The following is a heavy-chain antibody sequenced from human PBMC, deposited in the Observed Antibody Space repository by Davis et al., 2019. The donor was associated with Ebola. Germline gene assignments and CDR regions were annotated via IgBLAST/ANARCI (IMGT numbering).Heavy chain of an antibody. V-gene: IGHV4-4*07. Sequence: PSETLSLTCTVSGGSISSYYWSWIRQPAGKGLEWIGRIYTSGSTNYNPSLKSRVTMSVDTSKNQFSLKLSSVTAADTAVYYCARVGGTGNSNLEAFDYWGQGTLVTVSS. J-gene: IGHJ4*02. D-gene: IGHD2-8*02. CDR1: GGSISSYY. CDR3: ARVGGTGNSNLEAFDY. CDR2: IYTSGST.